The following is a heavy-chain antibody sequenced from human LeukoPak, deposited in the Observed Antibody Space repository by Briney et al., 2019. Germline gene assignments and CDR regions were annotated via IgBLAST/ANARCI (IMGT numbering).Heavy chain of an antibody. V-gene: IGHV3-74*03. CDR1: GFTFSNAW. Sequence: GGSLRLSCAASGFTFSNAWMHWVRQVPGKGLVWVSRINSDGSNRKYADSVKGRFTISRDNAENTLYLQMNSLRAEDTAVYYCATSQRGYIYGFMGYWGQGTLVTVSS. CDR3: ATSQRGYIYGFMGY. D-gene: IGHD5-18*01. CDR2: INSDGSNR. J-gene: IGHJ4*02.